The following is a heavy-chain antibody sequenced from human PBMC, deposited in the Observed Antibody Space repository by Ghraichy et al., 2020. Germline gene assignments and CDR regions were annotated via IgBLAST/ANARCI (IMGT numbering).Heavy chain of an antibody. J-gene: IGHJ4*02. V-gene: IGHV3-48*02. Sequence: GESLNISCAASGFTFSSYNINWVRQAPGKGLEWVSYISSSSNTIYYADSVKGRFTISRDNAKNSLYLQMNSLRDADTAVYYCAREIAAGDFDYWGQGTLVTVSS. CDR3: AREIAAGDFDY. D-gene: IGHD6-13*01. CDR2: ISSSSNTI. CDR1: GFTFSSYN.